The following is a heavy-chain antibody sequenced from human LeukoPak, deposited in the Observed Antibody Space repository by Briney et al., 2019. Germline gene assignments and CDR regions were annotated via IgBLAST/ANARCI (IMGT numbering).Heavy chain of an antibody. V-gene: IGHV4-39*01. CDR2: IYYSGST. Sequence: SETLPLTCTVSGGSISSSSYYWGWIRQPPGKGLEWIGSIYYSGSTYYNPSLKSRVTISVDTSKSQFSLKLSSVTAADTAVYYCARSPELGELRLAYHHAFDIWGQGTMVTVSS. D-gene: IGHD1-26*01. CDR3: ARSPELGELRLAYHHAFDI. CDR1: GGSISSSSYY. J-gene: IGHJ3*02.